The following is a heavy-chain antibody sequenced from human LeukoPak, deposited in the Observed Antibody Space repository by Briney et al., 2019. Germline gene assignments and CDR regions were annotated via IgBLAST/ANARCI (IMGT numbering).Heavy chain of an antibody. CDR1: GYTFTSYD. D-gene: IGHD6-13*01. Sequence: ASVKVSYKASGYTFTSYDINWVRQATGQGLEWMGWMNPNSGNTGYAQKFQGRVTMTRNTSISTAYMELSSLRSEDTAVYYCARGRSGDSSSWYYYYYGMDVWGQGTTVTVSS. V-gene: IGHV1-8*01. CDR3: ARGRSGDSSSWYYYYYGMDV. J-gene: IGHJ6*02. CDR2: MNPNSGNT.